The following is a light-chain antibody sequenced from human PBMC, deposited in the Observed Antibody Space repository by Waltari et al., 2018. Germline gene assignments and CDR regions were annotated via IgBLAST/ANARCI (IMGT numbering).Light chain of an antibody. V-gene: IGKV4-1*01. CDR1: LTVLHSSNNKNY. CDR2: WAS. CDR3: QQYYNTPLT. J-gene: IGKJ4*01. Sequence: DIVMTQSPVSLLVSLGERAILNCKSTLTVLHSSNNKNYLAWYQQKPGQHPKLLIYWASTRESGVPDRFSGSGSGTDFTLTISSLQAEDVAVYYCQQYYNTPLTFGGGTKVEIK.